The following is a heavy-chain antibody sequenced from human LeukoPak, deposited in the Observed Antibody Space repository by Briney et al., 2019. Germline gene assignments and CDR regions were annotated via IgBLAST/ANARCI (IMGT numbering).Heavy chain of an antibody. J-gene: IGHJ5*02. D-gene: IGHD6-19*01. CDR2: IIPILGIA. CDR1: GGTFSSYA. Sequence: SVKVSCKASGGTFSSYAISWVRQAPGQGLEWVGRIIPILGIANYAQKFQGRVTITADKSTSTAYMELSSLRSEDTAVYYCASVLSGIAVAGSFDPWGQGTLVTVSS. CDR3: ASVLSGIAVAGSFDP. V-gene: IGHV1-69*04.